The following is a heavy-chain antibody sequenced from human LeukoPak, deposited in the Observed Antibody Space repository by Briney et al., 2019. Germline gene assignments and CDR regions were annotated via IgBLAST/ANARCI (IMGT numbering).Heavy chain of an antibody. Sequence: SETLSLTCTVSGGFISSYYWSWIRQPAGKGLEWIGRIYTSGSTNYNPSLKSRVTMSVDTSKNQFSLKLSSVTAADTAVYYCAREVGSSWYHDYFDYWGQGTLVTVSS. V-gene: IGHV4-4*07. J-gene: IGHJ4*02. CDR1: GGFISSYY. CDR3: AREVGSSWYHDYFDY. CDR2: IYTSGST. D-gene: IGHD6-13*01.